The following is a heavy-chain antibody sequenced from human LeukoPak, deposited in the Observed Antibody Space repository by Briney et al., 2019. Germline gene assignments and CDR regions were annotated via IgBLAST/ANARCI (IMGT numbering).Heavy chain of an antibody. D-gene: IGHD6-19*01. CDR1: GFTFSSYS. Sequence: PGGSLRLSCAASGFTFSSYSMNWVRQAPGKGLEWVSSISSSSSYIYYADSVKGRFTISRDNSKNTLYLQMSSLRAEDTAVYYCVKGKGIAVTSLDYWGQGTLVTVSS. V-gene: IGHV3-21*01. CDR3: VKGKGIAVTSLDY. J-gene: IGHJ4*02. CDR2: ISSSSSYI.